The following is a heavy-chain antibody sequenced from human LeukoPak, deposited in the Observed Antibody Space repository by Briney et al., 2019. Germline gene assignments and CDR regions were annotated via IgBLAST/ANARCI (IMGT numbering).Heavy chain of an antibody. Sequence: ASVKVSCKASGGTFSSYAISWVRQAPGQGLEWMGRIIPILGIANYAQKFQGRVTITADKSTSTAYMELSSLRSEDTAVHYCARLIDYGDYYYFDYWGQGTLVTVSS. V-gene: IGHV1-69*04. J-gene: IGHJ4*02. CDR3: ARLIDYGDYYYFDY. CDR1: GGTFSSYA. CDR2: IIPILGIA. D-gene: IGHD4-17*01.